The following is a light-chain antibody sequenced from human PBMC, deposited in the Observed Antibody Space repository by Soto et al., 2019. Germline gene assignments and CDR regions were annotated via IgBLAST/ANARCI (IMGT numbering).Light chain of an antibody. CDR3: SSYTGSTTLVI. CDR2: DVS. CDR1: SSDVGGYNY. Sequence: QSALTQPASVSGSPGQSITISCTGTSSDVGGYNYVSWYQHHPGKAPKLMIYDVSNRPSGVSDRFSGSRSGNTASLTISGLQAEDEAHYYCSSYTGSTTLVIFGGGTKLTVL. V-gene: IGLV2-14*03. J-gene: IGLJ2*01.